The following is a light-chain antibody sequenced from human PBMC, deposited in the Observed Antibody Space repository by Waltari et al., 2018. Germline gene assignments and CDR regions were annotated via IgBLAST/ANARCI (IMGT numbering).Light chain of an antibody. CDR1: QDVINF. Sequence: QMTQSPSSLSASVGDRITISCQTSQDVINFIKWYQQKPGKSPQLLIYDGATLTTGVPSRFSGSGSGTHFTLTINSLQPEDVGNYYCQQSEAFGKGTKVEI. CDR2: DGA. J-gene: IGKJ1*01. V-gene: IGKV1-33*01. CDR3: QQSEA.